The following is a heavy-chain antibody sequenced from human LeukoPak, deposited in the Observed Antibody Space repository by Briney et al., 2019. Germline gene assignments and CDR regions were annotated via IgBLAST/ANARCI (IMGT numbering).Heavy chain of an antibody. CDR2: IKQDGSEK. CDR1: GLTFSTYW. CDR3: ARNARGPSDF. D-gene: IGHD2-2*01. V-gene: IGHV3-7*01. J-gene: IGHJ4*02. Sequence: GSLRLSCSASGLTFSTYWVNWVRQGPGKGVEGVANIKQDGSEKYYVDSVKGRFTISRDNAKKLVYLQMNSLRAEDTAIYYCARNARGPSDFWGQGTVVTVSS.